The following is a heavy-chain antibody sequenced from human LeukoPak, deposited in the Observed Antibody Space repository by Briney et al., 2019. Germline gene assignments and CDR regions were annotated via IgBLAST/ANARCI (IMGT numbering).Heavy chain of an antibody. V-gene: IGHV4-39*07. D-gene: IGHD3-16*01. CDR2: IYTSGST. CDR1: GGSISSGSYY. Sequence: SETLSLTCTVSGGSISSGSYYWGWIRQPPGKGLEWIGRIYTSGSTNYNPSLKSRVTMSVDTSKNQFSLKLSSVTAADTAVYYCAREGGHSLDYWGQGTLVTVSS. CDR3: AREGGHSLDY. J-gene: IGHJ4*02.